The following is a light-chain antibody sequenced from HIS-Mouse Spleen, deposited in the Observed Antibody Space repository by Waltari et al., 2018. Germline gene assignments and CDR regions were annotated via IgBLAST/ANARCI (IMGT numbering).Light chain of an antibody. CDR1: SPNIGSNY. V-gene: IGLV1-47*01. J-gene: IGLJ1*01. CDR3: AAWDDSLSGYV. CDR2: KNN. Sequence: QSVLTQPPSASGTPGQRVTISCSGSSPNIGSNYVYWDQQLPGTAPKLLICKNNQRPSGVPGRFSGAKSGTSASLAISGLRSEDKADYYCAAWDDSLSGYVFGTGTKVTVL.